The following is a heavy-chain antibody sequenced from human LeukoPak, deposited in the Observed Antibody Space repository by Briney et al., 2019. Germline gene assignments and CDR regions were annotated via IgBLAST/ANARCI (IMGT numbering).Heavy chain of an antibody. CDR1: GFTFRTSW. CDR3: ARGGNYYLDY. V-gene: IGHV3-74*01. Sequence: GGSLRLSCAASGFTFRTSWMHWVRQAPGGGLVWVSRMNSDGTTVNYADSAKGRFTMSRDNAKNTLYLQMNSLRAEDTAVYYCARGGNYYLDYWGQGTLATVSS. D-gene: IGHD5-24*01. J-gene: IGHJ4*02. CDR2: MNSDGTTV.